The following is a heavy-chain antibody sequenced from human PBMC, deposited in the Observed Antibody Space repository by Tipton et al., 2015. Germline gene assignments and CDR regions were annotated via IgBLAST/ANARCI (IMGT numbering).Heavy chain of an antibody. V-gene: IGHV3-7*03. CDR1: GFTFSSYW. CDR3: AREGSSWYFGVY. D-gene: IGHD6-13*01. CDR2: INQDGSEI. J-gene: IGHJ4*02. Sequence: SGFTFSSYWMSWVRQAPGKGLEWVANINQDGSEIYYVDTVKGRFTISRDNAKNSLFLQLNSLTAEDTAFYYCAREGSSWYFGVYWGQGTLVSVSS.